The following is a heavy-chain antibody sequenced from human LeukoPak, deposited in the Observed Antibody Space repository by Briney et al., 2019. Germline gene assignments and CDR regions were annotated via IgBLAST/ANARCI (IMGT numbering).Heavy chain of an antibody. CDR3: ARNVKGYLRSGANYYYYMDV. CDR1: GGTFSSYA. J-gene: IGHJ6*03. D-gene: IGHD2-15*01. CDR2: IIPIFGTA. V-gene: IGHV1-69*06. Sequence: SVTVSCKASGGTFSSYAISWVRQAPGQGLEWMGGIIPIFGTANYAQKFQGRVTITADKSTSTAYMELSSLRSEDTAVYYCARNVKGYLRSGANYYYYMDVWGKGTTVTVSS.